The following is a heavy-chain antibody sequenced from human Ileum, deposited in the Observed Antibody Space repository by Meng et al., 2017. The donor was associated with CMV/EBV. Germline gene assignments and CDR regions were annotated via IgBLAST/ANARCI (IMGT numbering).Heavy chain of an antibody. V-gene: IGHV3-21*01. D-gene: IGHD3-3*01. CDR2: ISSSSSYI. CDR3: ARDYTIFGVVTSYYYYGMDV. Sequence: GESLKISCAASGFTFSSYSMNWVRQAPGKGLEWVSSISSSSSYIYYADSVKGRFTISRDNAKNSLYLQMNSLRAEDTAVYYCARDYTIFGVVTSYYYYGMDVWGQGTTVTVSS. CDR1: GFTFSSYS. J-gene: IGHJ6*02.